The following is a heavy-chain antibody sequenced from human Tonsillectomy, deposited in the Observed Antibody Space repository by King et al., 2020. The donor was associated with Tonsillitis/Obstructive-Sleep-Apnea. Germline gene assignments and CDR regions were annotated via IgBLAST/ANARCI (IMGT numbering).Heavy chain of an antibody. D-gene: IGHD4-17*01. CDR1: GFTFADYA. CDR3: TRGTHGFDY. J-gene: IGHJ4*02. Sequence: EVQLVESGGGLVQPGRSLRLSCTASGFTFADYAMNWVRQAPGKGLEWVGFIRSEAYGGTTEYAASVKGRFTISRDDSKTIAYLQMDSLKTEDTAVYYCTRGTHGFDYWGQGTLVTVSS. CDR2: IRSEAYGGTT. V-gene: IGHV3-49*04.